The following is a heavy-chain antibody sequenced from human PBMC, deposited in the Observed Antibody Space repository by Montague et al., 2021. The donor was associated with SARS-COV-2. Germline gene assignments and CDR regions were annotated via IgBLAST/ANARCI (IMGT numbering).Heavy chain of an antibody. V-gene: IGHV4-59*01. Sequence: SETLSLTCTVSGGSISGYYWTWIRQPPGKGLEWLGHIYYTGSTNYNPSLRSRVTISIDTPKNQFSLKLRSVTAADTAVYFCARAQTHCFIASCVNYLDYWGQGALVTVSS. CDR3: ARAQTHCFIASCVNYLDY. CDR2: IYYTGST. D-gene: IGHD2-2*01. CDR1: GGSISGYY. J-gene: IGHJ4*02.